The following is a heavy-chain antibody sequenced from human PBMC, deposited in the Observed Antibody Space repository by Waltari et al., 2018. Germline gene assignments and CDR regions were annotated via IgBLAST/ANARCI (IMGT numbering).Heavy chain of an antibody. J-gene: IGHJ4*02. CDR3: ATSKALHSGWSRFDY. V-gene: IGHV3-53*01. CDR2: LSRGGIT. Sequence: EVQLVESGGGLIQPGGSLRLSCVASEFTVSDTYMSWVRQAPGKGLEWVSILSRGGITHYADFVKGRFTISRDNSKNTLYLQMNSLRTEDTAMYYCATSKALHSGWSRFDYWGLGTLVTVSS. D-gene: IGHD6-19*01. CDR1: EFTVSDTY.